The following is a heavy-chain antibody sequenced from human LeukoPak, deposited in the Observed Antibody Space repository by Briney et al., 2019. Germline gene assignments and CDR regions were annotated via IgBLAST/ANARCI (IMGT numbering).Heavy chain of an antibody. CDR3: ATYSSGWYGYYYYGMDV. CDR2: MNPNSGNT. D-gene: IGHD6-19*01. J-gene: IGHJ6*02. Sequence: ASVKVSCKASGYTFTSYDINWVRQATGQGLEWMGWMNPNSGNTGYAQKFQGRVTLTRNTSISIAYMELSSLRSEDTAVYYCATYSSGWYGYYYYGMDVWGQGTTVTVSS. V-gene: IGHV1-8*01. CDR1: GYTFTSYD.